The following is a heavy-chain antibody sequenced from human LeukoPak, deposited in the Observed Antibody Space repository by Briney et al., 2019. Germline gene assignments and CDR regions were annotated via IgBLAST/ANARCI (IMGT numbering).Heavy chain of an antibody. CDR2: IYYSGST. D-gene: IGHD2-21*02. Sequence: SETLSLTCTVSGGSISSSSYDWGWIRQPPGKGLEWIGSIYYSGSTYYNPSLKSRVTISVDTSKNQFSLKLSSVTAADTAVYYCARAIQSYCGGDCYSGVYFDYWGQGTLVTVSS. V-gene: IGHV4-39*01. CDR1: GGSISSSSYD. CDR3: ARAIQSYCGGDCYSGVYFDY. J-gene: IGHJ4*02.